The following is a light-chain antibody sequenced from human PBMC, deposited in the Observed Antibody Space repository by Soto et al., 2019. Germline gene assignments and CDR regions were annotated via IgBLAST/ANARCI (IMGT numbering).Light chain of an antibody. CDR1: QGISNY. V-gene: IGKV1-27*01. CDR2: AAS. Sequence: DIQLTQSPSSLSGSVGDRVTITCRASQGISNYLAWYQQKPGKGPNLLIYAASTLQSGVPSRFSGSGSGTDFTLTISSLQPEDVATYYCQNDNSAPMYTFGQGTKLEIK. CDR3: QNDNSAPMYT. J-gene: IGKJ2*01.